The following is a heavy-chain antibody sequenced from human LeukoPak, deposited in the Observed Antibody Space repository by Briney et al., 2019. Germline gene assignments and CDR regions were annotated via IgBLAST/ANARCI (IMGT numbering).Heavy chain of an antibody. J-gene: IGHJ6*02. Sequence: SVKVSCKASGYTFTSYGISWVRQAPGQGLEWMGGIIPIFGTANYAQKFQGRVTITADESTSAAYMELSSLRSEDTAVYYCARDGVYYDFWSGYYSGYYYYGMDVWGQGTTVTVSS. V-gene: IGHV1-69*13. D-gene: IGHD3-3*01. CDR3: ARDGVYYDFWSGYYSGYYYYGMDV. CDR1: GYTFTSYG. CDR2: IIPIFGTA.